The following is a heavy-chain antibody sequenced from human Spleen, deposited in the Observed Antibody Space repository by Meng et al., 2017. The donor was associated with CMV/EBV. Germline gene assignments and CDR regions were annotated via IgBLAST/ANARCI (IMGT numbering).Heavy chain of an antibody. J-gene: IGHJ4*02. CDR1: GGSISSYY. CDR3: ARGPSTAFWSGYSDY. CDR2: IYYSGST. V-gene: IGHV4-59*01. Sequence: SETLSLTCTVSGGSISSYYWSWIRQPPGKGLEWIGYIYYSGSTNYNPSLKSRVTISVDTSKNQFSLKLSSVTAADTAVYYCARGPSTAFWSGYSDYWGQGTLVTVSS. D-gene: IGHD3-3*01.